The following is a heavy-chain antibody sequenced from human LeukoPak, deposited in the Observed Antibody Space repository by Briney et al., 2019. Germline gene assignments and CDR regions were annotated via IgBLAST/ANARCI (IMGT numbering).Heavy chain of an antibody. D-gene: IGHD2-8*01. CDR3: AKDGPRGYCTNGVCYLFDC. V-gene: IGHV3-23*01. J-gene: IGHJ4*02. CDR1: GFTFSSHA. CDR2: ISGSGGST. Sequence: QPGGSLRLSCAASGFTFSSHAMSWVRQAPGKGLEWVSAISGSGGSTYYADSVKGRFTISRDNSKNTLYLQMNSLRAEDTAVYYCAKDGPRGYCTNGVCYLFDCWGQGTLVTVSS.